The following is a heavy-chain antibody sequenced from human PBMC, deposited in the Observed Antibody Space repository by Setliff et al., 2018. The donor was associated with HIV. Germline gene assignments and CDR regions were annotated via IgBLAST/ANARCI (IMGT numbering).Heavy chain of an antibody. J-gene: IGHJ6*03. D-gene: IGHD6-19*01. Sequence: ASVKVSCKASGYPFNNFGISWVRQAPGQGLEWLAWINVYSGDTNFAQRFQGRVTLTTDTSTNTAYMELRSLRPDDTAIYYCARGGQQWLPYYYYYMDVWGKGTTVTVSS. CDR1: GYPFNNFG. V-gene: IGHV1-18*01. CDR3: ARGGQQWLPYYYYYMDV. CDR2: INVYSGDT.